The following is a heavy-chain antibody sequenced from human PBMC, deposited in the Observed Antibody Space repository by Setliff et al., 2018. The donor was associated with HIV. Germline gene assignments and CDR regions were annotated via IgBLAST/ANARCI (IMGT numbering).Heavy chain of an antibody. D-gene: IGHD3-22*01. CDR3: ARDGVRGYDSSGYLFSWVRRFHHDYYYYYMDV. CDR2: INPSGGST. Sequence: ASVKVSCKASGYTFTSYYMHWVRQAPGQGLEWMGIINPSGGSTSYAQKFQGRVTMTRDTSTSTVYMELSSPRSEDTAVYYCARDGVRGYDSSGYLFSWVRRFHHDYYYYYMDVWGKGTTVTVS. V-gene: IGHV1-46*01. CDR1: GYTFTSYY. J-gene: IGHJ6*03.